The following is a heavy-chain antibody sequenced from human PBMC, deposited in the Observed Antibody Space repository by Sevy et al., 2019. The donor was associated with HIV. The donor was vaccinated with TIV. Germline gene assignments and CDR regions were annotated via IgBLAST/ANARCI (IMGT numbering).Heavy chain of an antibody. CDR2: IIPRVGLT. V-gene: IGHV1-69*10. J-gene: IGHJ4*02. CDR3: ASVRPCGGDCYFFDS. Sequence: ASVKVSCKASGGSLSDYGMNWVRQAPGQGLEWTGGIIPRVGLTNYAQKFHDRVTITADESTSTVYIEVRRLTSEDMGVYYCASVRPCGGDCYFFDSWGQGTLVTVSS. CDR1: GGSLSDYG. D-gene: IGHD2-21*01.